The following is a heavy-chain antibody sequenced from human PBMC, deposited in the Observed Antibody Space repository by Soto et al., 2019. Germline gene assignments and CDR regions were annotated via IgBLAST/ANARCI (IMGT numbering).Heavy chain of an antibody. Sequence: PSETXSLTCTVSGGSISSNYWSWIRQPPGQGLEWIGYIYYSGSTNYNPSLKSRVTISVDTSKSQFSLRLSSVTAADTAVYFCARLDGYDYYFDYWGQGALVTVSS. J-gene: IGHJ4*02. CDR2: IYYSGST. D-gene: IGHD5-12*01. CDR3: ARLDGYDYYFDY. V-gene: IGHV4-59*08. CDR1: GGSISSNY.